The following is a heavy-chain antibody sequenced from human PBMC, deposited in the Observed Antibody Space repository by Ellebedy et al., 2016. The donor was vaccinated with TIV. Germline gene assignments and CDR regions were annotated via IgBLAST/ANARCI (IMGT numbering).Heavy chain of an antibody. V-gene: IGHV6-1*01. J-gene: IGHJ3*02. CDR3: AKVEDLAFDN. D-gene: IGHD1-1*01. Sequence: SQTLSLTXAISGDSVSSSSAAWTWIRQSPSRGLEWLGRTYYMSKWYNDYAPSLQGRLTINADTSKNQVSLQMHSVTPDDTAVYYCAKVEDLAFDNWGQGTMVTVSS. CDR2: TYYMSKWYN. CDR1: GDSVSSSSAA.